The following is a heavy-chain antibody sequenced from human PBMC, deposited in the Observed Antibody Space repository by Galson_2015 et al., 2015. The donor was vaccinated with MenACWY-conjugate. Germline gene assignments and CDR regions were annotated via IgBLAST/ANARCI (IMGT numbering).Heavy chain of an antibody. CDR3: ARIRRDFWSGDALYYYYYMGV. CDR1: GFSLDTSGMC. D-gene: IGHD3-3*01. Sequence: PALVKPTQTLTLPCTFSGFSLDTSGMCVGWIRQPPGKALEWLARIDWDDHKYYTTSLKTRLTISTETSKNQVVLTLTNMDPVDTATYYCARIRRDFWSGDALYYYYYMGVWGKGTTVTVSS. J-gene: IGHJ6*03. CDR2: IDWDDHK. V-gene: IGHV2-70*11.